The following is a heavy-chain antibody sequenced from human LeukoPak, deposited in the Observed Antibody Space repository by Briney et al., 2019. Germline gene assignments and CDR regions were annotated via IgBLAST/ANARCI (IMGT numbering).Heavy chain of an antibody. Sequence: GGSLTLSCVVSGFNFDNFAMHWVRQPLGKGLEWVAVISHDARTKYYADSMKGRITISRDNSKNTLFLQMNNLRTEDTAVYFCARPSPPGDGYNPPDHWGQGTLATVSS. V-gene: IGHV3-30*04. CDR3: ARPSPPGDGYNPPDH. CDR2: ISHDARTK. CDR1: GFNFDNFA. J-gene: IGHJ4*02. D-gene: IGHD5-24*01.